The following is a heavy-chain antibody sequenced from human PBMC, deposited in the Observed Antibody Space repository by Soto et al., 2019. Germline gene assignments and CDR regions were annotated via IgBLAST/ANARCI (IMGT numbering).Heavy chain of an antibody. V-gene: IGHV1-69*02. CDR2: IIPILGIA. J-gene: IGHJ6*02. D-gene: IGHD2-2*01. Sequence: QVQLVQSGAEVKKPGSSVKVSCKASGGTFSSYTISWVRQAPGQGLEWMGRIIPILGIANYAQKFQGRVTMTADKSTSTAYMELSSLRSEDTAVYYCAQDIVVVPAAMPASYYYYGMDVWGQGTTVTVSS. CDR1: GGTFSSYT. CDR3: AQDIVVVPAAMPASYYYYGMDV.